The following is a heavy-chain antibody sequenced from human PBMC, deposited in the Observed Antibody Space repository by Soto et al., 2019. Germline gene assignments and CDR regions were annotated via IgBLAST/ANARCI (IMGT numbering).Heavy chain of an antibody. V-gene: IGHV3-21*01. J-gene: IGHJ4*02. D-gene: IGHD6-13*01. CDR2: ISSSSSYI. CDR3: ARSGYSSRWYAGPFDY. CDR1: GFTFSSYS. Sequence: EVQLVESGGGLVKPGGSLRLSCAASGFTFSSYSINWVRKAPGKGLEWVSSISSSSSYIYYADSVKGRFTISRDNAKNSLYPQMNSLSGEDTAVYYWARSGYSSRWYAGPFDYWGQGTLVTVSS.